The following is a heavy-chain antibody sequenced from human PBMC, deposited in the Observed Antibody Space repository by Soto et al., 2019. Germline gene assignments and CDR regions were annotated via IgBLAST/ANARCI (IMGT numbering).Heavy chain of an antibody. CDR2: INPSGGST. J-gene: IGHJ6*03. CDR3: ARSLLEWLLPSYYYYMYV. D-gene: IGHD3-3*01. V-gene: IGHV1-46*03. Sequence: ASVKVSCKASGYTFTSYCMHWVRQAPGQGLEWMGIINPSGGSTSYAQKFQGRVTMTRDTSTSTVYMELSSLRSEDTAVHYCARSLLEWLLPSYYYYMYVWGKGTTVTVS. CDR1: GYTFTSYC.